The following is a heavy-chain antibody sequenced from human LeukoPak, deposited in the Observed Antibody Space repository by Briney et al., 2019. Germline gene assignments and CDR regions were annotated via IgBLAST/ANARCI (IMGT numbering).Heavy chain of an antibody. CDR1: GYTLTELS. CDR2: FDPEDGET. V-gene: IGHV1-24*01. J-gene: IGHJ4*02. Sequence: GASVKVSCKVSGYTLTELSMHWVRQAPGKGLEWMGGFDPEDGETIYAQKFQGRVTMTEDTSTDTAYMELSSLRSEDTAVYYCATAGMGGGSPHDHHHYWGQGTLVTVSS. D-gene: IGHD2-15*01. CDR3: ATAGMGGGSPHDHHHY.